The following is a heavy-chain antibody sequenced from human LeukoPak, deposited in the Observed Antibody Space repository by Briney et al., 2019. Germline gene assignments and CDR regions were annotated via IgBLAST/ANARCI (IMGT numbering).Heavy chain of an antibody. Sequence: GGSLRLSCAASRFTFDDYAMHWVRQAPGEGLEWVSLISGNGYRTYYADSVKGRVTISRDNRKNSLDLQMNSLRTEDTALYYCAKGSVDTAMATDYWGQGTLVSVSS. D-gene: IGHD5-18*01. CDR2: ISGNGYRT. CDR1: RFTFDDYA. V-gene: IGHV3-43*02. CDR3: AKGSVDTAMATDY. J-gene: IGHJ4*02.